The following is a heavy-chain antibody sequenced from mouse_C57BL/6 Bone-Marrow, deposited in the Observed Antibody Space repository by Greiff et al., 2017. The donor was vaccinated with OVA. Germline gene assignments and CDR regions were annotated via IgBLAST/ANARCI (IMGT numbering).Heavy chain of an antibody. CDR1: GFNIKDDY. V-gene: IGHV14-4*01. D-gene: IGHD2-4*01. CDR3: TPPYDYDSWFAY. Sequence: VQLQQSGAELVRPGASVKLSCTASGFNIKDDYMHWVKQRPEQGLEWIGWIDPENGDTEYASKFQGKATITADTSSNTAYLQLSSLTSEDTAVYYCTPPYDYDSWFAYWGQGTLVTVSA. J-gene: IGHJ3*01. CDR2: IDPENGDT.